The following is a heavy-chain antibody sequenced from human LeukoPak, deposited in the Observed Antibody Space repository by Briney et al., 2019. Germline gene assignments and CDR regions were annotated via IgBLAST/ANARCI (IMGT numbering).Heavy chain of an antibody. J-gene: IGHJ4*02. CDR1: GFTFSSYA. V-gene: IGHV3-74*01. D-gene: IGHD1-20*01. Sequence: GGSLRLSCGTSGFTFSSYAMSWVRQAPGKGLEWVSRIKSDGITITYADSVKGRFTISRDNAKNTLYLQMNSLRAEDTAVYYCLRDLNWSLDQWGQGTLVTVSS. CDR2: IKSDGITI. CDR3: LRDLNWSLDQ.